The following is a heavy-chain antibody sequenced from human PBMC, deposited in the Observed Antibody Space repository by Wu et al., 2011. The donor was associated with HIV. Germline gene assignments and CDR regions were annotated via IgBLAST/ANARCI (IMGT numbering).Heavy chain of an antibody. J-gene: IGHJ4*02. Sequence: QVQLVQSGTEVKKPGSSVRVSCKASGGSFDTFGISWVRQAPGQGLEWMGRIIPILGSTTYARKFQGRVTLTADTSTSIAYMDLRSLTSEDTAVYYCARDLGGADFDYWGQGTLVTVSS. CDR3: ARDLGGADFDY. D-gene: IGHD1-26*01. CDR1: GGSFDTFG. CDR2: IIPILGST. V-gene: IGHV1-69*14.